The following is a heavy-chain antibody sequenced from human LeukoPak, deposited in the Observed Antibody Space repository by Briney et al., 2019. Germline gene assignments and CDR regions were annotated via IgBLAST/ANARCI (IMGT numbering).Heavy chain of an antibody. D-gene: IGHD4-23*01. CDR2: INHSGST. CDR3: ARGGKGYGGNLVYFDY. Sequence: SETLALTCAVDGGSGSGYYWSWIRQPPGKGLELIGEINHSGSTNYNPSLKSRVTISVDTSKNQFSLKLSSVTAADTAVYYCARGGKGYGGNLVYFDYWGQGTLVTVSS. J-gene: IGHJ4*02. CDR1: GGSGSGYY. V-gene: IGHV4-34*01.